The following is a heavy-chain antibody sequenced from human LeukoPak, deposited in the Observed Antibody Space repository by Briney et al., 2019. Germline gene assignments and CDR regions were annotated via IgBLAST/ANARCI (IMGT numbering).Heavy chain of an antibody. CDR2: MSGSGGRT. J-gene: IGHJ4*02. CDR1: GFTFNTYA. D-gene: IGHD4-23*01. CDR3: TREQDRETSATVVGDY. V-gene: IGHV3-23*01. Sequence: GGSLRLSCAASGFTFNTYAMSWVRQAPGKGLEWVSAMSGSGGRTYYADSVKGRFTISRDNSKNALYLQMNSLRAEDTAVYYCTREQDRETSATVVGDYWGQGTLVTVSS.